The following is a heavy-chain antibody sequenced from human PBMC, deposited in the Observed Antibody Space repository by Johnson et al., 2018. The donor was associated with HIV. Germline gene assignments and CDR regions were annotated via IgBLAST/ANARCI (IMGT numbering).Heavy chain of an antibody. Sequence: QVQLVESGGGVVQPGRSLRLSCAASGFTFSNYAIHWVRQAPGKGLEWVAFVPYDGSKKYYADSVKGRFPISRDNSKNTLYLQMNSLRAEDTAVYYCVSEGFGELFNDAFDIWGQGTMVTVSS. CDR1: GFTFSNYA. D-gene: IGHD3-10*01. CDR3: VSEGFGELFNDAFDI. CDR2: VPYDGSKK. V-gene: IGHV3-30*03. J-gene: IGHJ3*02.